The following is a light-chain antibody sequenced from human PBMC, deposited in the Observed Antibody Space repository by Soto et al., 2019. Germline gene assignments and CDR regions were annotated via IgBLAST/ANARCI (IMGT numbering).Light chain of an antibody. CDR1: SSDVGSYNL. CDR2: EGS. Sequence: QSALTQPASVSGSPGQSITISCTGTSSDVGSYNLVSWYQQHPGKAPKLMIYEGSKRPSGVSNRFSGSKSGNTASLTISGFQAEDEADYYCCSYAGSHVVFGGGTKVTVL. V-gene: IGLV2-23*01. CDR3: CSYAGSHVV. J-gene: IGLJ2*01.